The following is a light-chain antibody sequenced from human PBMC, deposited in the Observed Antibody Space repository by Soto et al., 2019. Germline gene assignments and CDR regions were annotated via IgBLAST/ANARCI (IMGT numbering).Light chain of an antibody. CDR1: SSDVGADDF. V-gene: IGLV2-11*01. CDR2: DVN. CDR3: CSYPDNYTLYV. J-gene: IGLJ1*01. Sequence: QSALTQPRSVSGSPGQSVTVSCTGTSSDVGADDFVSWYQQHPGKAPKLVIFDVNKRPSGVPDRSSGSRSGNTASLSISGLRAEDEADYYCCSYPDNYTLYVFGTGTKVTVL.